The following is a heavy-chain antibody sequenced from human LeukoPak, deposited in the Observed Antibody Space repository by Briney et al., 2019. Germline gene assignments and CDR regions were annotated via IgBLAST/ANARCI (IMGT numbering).Heavy chain of an antibody. Sequence: PSETLSLTCTVSGGSITSYYWSWIRQPPGKGLEWIGYIYTSGSTKYNPSLKSRVTMSVDTSKNQFSLKLNSMTAADTAVYYCARLNDYSSPFDPWGQGTLVTVSS. CDR2: IYTSGST. CDR1: GGSITSYY. CDR3: ARLNDYSSPFDP. J-gene: IGHJ5*02. D-gene: IGHD6-13*01. V-gene: IGHV4-4*09.